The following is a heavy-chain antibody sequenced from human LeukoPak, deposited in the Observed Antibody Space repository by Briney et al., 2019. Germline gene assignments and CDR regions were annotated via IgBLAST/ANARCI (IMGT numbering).Heavy chain of an antibody. CDR3: AKGPFRDSSGYPDH. CDR2: ISGSGGST. Sequence: GGSLRLSCAASGFTFSSYAMSWVRQAPGKGLEWVSGISGSGGSTYYADSVKGRFTISRDNSKNTLHLQMNSLRAEDTAIYYCAKGPFRDSSGYPDHWGQGTLVTVSS. J-gene: IGHJ4*02. V-gene: IGHV3-23*01. D-gene: IGHD3-22*01. CDR1: GFTFSSYA.